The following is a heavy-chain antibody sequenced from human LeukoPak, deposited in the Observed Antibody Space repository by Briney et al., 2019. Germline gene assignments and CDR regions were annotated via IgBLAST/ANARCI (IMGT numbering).Heavy chain of an antibody. J-gene: IGHJ4*02. CDR1: GFTFNNYG. CDR2: IRYDGSNT. Sequence: GGSLRLSCAASGFTFNNYGMHWVRQAPGKGLEWLAFIRYDGSNTYYADSVKGRFTISRDDFKNTLYLQMNSLRGDDTAVYYCAKDGTSYYYIYYWGQGTLVTVSS. D-gene: IGHD2/OR15-2a*01. V-gene: IGHV3-30*02. CDR3: AKDGTSYYYIYY.